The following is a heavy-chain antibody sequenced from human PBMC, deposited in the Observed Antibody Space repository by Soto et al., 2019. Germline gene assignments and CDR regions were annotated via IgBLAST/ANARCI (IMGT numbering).Heavy chain of an antibody. CDR3: VSQLTTVIPPAYLDY. Sequence: SETLSLTCTFSVVSVTNSSYYCGWIRQSPWKGLEWIGSVYYRGRSYSKSSVKSRVTISVDTSKNRFSLNLNSVTASDTAVYFCVSQLTTVIPPAYLDYWGPGALVTVSS. D-gene: IGHD4-4*01. J-gene: IGHJ4*02. V-gene: IGHV4-39*01. CDR1: VVSVTNSSYY. CDR2: VYYRGRS.